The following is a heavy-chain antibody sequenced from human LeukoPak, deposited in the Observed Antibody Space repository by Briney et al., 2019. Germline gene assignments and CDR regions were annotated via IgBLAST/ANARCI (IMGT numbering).Heavy chain of an antibody. D-gene: IGHD3-9*01. J-gene: IGHJ4*02. CDR1: GGSISGSSYY. Sequence: PSESLSLTCTVSGGSISGSSYYWGWIRQPPGKGLEWIGSIYYSGSTYYKPSLKSRVTISLDTSKNHFYLKLSSVTAADTAVYYCARGSYDILTGYSTLGEYWGQGTLVTVSP. V-gene: IGHV4-39*02. CDR2: IYYSGST. CDR3: ARGSYDILTGYSTLGEY.